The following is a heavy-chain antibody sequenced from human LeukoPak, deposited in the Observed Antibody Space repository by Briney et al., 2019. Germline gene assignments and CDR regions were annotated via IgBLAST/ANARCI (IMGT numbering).Heavy chain of an antibody. CDR3: ARAKEGTSLVLSFKYHYYFLDV. D-gene: IGHD2-2*01. Sequence: SETLSLTCTVSGDSISNYYWNWIRQAPGKGLEWIGYIFYSGGTNYNSSLKSRATISVDRPKNQFSLRPSSVTAADTAVYYCARAKEGTSLVLSFKYHYYFLDVWGIGTTVTVSS. V-gene: IGHV4-59*12. CDR2: IFYSGGT. CDR1: GDSISNYY. J-gene: IGHJ6*04.